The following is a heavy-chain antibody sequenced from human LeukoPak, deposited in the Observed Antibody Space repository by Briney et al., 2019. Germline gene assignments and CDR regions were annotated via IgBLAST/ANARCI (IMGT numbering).Heavy chain of an antibody. J-gene: IGHJ4*02. CDR2: ISSSGSTI. CDR3: ARVSSGWYRKLDY. D-gene: IGHD6-19*01. Sequence: PGGSPRLSCAASGFTFSDYYMCWIRQAPGKGLEWVSYISSSGSTIYYADSVKGRFTISRDNAKNPLYLQMNSLRAEDTAVYYCARVSSGWYRKLDYWGQGTLVTVSS. V-gene: IGHV3-11*01. CDR1: GFTFSDYY.